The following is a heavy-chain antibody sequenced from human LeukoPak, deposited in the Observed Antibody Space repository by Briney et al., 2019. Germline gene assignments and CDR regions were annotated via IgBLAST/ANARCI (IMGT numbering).Heavy chain of an antibody. J-gene: IGHJ4*02. CDR2: ISFSSSTI. V-gene: IGHV3-48*01. CDR1: GLTFSTNS. D-gene: IGHD6-6*01. Sequence: GGSLRLSCAAAGLTFSTNSINWVRQAPGKGLEWVSYISFSSSTIYYADSVKGRFTISRDNAKNLLYLQMNSLRAEDTAVYYCAGEAPRGTSSNPYYFDSWGQGTLVTVSS. CDR3: AGEAPRGTSSNPYYFDS.